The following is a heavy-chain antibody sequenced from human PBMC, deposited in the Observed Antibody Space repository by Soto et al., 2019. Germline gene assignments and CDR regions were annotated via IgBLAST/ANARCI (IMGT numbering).Heavy chain of an antibody. Sequence: GESLKISCKGSGYSFTSYWIGWVRQMPGKGLEWMGIIYPGDSDTRYSPSFQGQVTISADKSISTAYLQWSGLKASDTAMYYCARRRYYDYVWGSYRPAGYFDYWGQGTLVTVSS. CDR2: IYPGDSDT. CDR1: GYSFTSYW. J-gene: IGHJ4*02. V-gene: IGHV5-51*01. D-gene: IGHD3-16*02. CDR3: ARRRYYDYVWGSYRPAGYFDY.